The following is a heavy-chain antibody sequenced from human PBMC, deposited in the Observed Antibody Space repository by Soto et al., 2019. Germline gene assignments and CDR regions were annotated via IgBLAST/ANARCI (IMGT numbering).Heavy chain of an antibody. Sequence: RGSLRLSCAASGFTFSSYAMHWVRQAPGKGLEWVAVISYDGSNKYYADSVKGRFTISRDNSKNTLYLQMNSLRAEDTAVYYCARVATDCSGGSCYAYFDYWGQGTLVTVSS. CDR3: ARVATDCSGGSCYAYFDY. CDR2: ISYDGSNK. J-gene: IGHJ4*02. D-gene: IGHD2-15*01. V-gene: IGHV3-30*04. CDR1: GFTFSSYA.